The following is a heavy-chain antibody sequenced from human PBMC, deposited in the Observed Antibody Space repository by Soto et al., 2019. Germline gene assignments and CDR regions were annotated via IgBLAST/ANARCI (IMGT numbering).Heavy chain of an antibody. CDR3: ARELSRLSPYFDS. V-gene: IGHV3-30*04. J-gene: IGHJ4*02. CDR2: ISYDGRNT. CDR1: GFVFSSYA. Sequence: QAQLVESGGGVVQAGRSLRLSCAASGFVFSSYAMHWVRQAPGKGLEWVAFISYDGRNTYYGNSLKGRLTISRDNSKNTLYLQVNSLRAEDTAVYFCARELSRLSPYFDSWGQGALVTVSS. D-gene: IGHD6-25*01.